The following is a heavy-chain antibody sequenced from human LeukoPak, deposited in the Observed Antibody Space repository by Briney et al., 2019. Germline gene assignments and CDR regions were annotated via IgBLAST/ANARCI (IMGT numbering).Heavy chain of an antibody. CDR3: AKDVIHWSFDH. Sequence: AGGALRLSCTASGFTFSGNAMGWVRQAPGKGLEWVSGIGGDGNRLYADSVKGRFTISRDNSKNTLYLQMNSLRVEDTAVYYCAKDVIHWSFDHWGQGTLVTVSS. CDR2: IGGDGNR. CDR1: GFTFSGNA. J-gene: IGHJ4*02. V-gene: IGHV3-23*01. D-gene: IGHD2-8*02.